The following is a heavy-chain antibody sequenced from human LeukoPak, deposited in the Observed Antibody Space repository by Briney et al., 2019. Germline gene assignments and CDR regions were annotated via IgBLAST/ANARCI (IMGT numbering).Heavy chain of an antibody. CDR3: ARGPDYGGTSGRVDY. J-gene: IGHJ4*02. D-gene: IGHD4-23*01. Sequence: SETLSLTCAVYGGSFSGHYWSWIRQPPGKGLEWIGEINHSGTTNYNPSLRSRVIVSVDTSKNQFSLKLNSVTAADTALYFCARGPDYGGTSGRVDYWGQGTLVTVSS. CDR1: GGSFSGHY. CDR2: INHSGTT. V-gene: IGHV4-34*01.